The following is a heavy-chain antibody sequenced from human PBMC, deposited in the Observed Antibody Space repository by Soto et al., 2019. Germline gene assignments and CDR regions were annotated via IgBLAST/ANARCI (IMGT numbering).Heavy chain of an antibody. J-gene: IGHJ4*02. CDR1: GFTFNNYA. D-gene: IGHD2-15*01. CDR2: ISGRGATP. CDR3: AKAGYCTGVSCYFYYFDS. Sequence: EVQLLESGGGLLQPGGSLRLSCSASGFTFNNYAMAWVRQAPGEGLEWASGISGRGATPYYADSVKGRFTISRDNSKNTLFLQMNSLSAEDTAVYFCAKAGYCTGVSCYFYYFDSWGQGTLVTVSS. V-gene: IGHV3-23*01.